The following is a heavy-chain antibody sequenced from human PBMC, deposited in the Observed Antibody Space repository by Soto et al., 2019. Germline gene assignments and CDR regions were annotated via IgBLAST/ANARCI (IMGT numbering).Heavy chain of an antibody. J-gene: IGHJ5*02. CDR3: AKDHGGYSGYDFTWLDP. V-gene: IGHV3-23*01. CDR1: GFSFSTYA. D-gene: IGHD5-12*01. Sequence: PGGSLRLSCAASGFSFSTYAMSWVRQAPGKGPEWVSTISGSDARTYYADSVKGRFTISRDNSKNTLFLQMNSLRAEDTAVYYCAKDHGGYSGYDFTWLDPCGQGPLVTVYS. CDR2: ISGSDART.